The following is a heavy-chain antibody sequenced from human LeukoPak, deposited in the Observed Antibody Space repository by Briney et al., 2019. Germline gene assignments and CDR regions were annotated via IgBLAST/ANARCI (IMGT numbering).Heavy chain of an antibody. CDR3: AKAGSMVRGVIPRWFDP. J-gene: IGHJ5*02. CDR2: INSSSSTI. D-gene: IGHD3-10*01. CDR1: GFTFSTYS. Sequence: GGSLRLSCAASGFTFSTYSMNWVSQAPGKGLEWVSYINSSSSTIFYADSVKGRFTISRDNAKNSLYLQMNSLRAEDTALYYCAKAGSMVRGVIPRWFDPWGQGTLVTVSS. V-gene: IGHV3-48*04.